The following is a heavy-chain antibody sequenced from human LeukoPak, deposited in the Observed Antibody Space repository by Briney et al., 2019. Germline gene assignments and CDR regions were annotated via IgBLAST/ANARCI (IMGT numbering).Heavy chain of an antibody. CDR1: GFTFSSYA. J-gene: IGHJ4*02. CDR3: AKTPYDFWSGYSPFDY. Sequence: GGSLRLSCAASGFTFSSYAMSWVRQAPGKGLEWVSAISGSGGGTYYADSVKGRFTISRDNSKNTLYLQMNSLRAEDTAVYYCAKTPYDFWSGYSPFDYWGQGTLVTVSS. D-gene: IGHD3-3*01. CDR2: ISGSGGGT. V-gene: IGHV3-23*01.